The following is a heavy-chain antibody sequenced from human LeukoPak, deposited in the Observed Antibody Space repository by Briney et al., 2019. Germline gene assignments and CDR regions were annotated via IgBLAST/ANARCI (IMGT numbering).Heavy chain of an antibody. CDR3: ARVPVSGPGARFDY. Sequence: VASVKVSCKASGYTFISYGISWVRQAPGQGLEWMGWISAYNVNTNDAQKLQGRVTMTTDTSTTTAYMELRSLRSDDTAVYYCARVPVSGPGARFDYWGQGTLVTVSS. J-gene: IGHJ4*02. D-gene: IGHD4-11*01. CDR2: ISAYNVNT. V-gene: IGHV1-18*01. CDR1: GYTFISYG.